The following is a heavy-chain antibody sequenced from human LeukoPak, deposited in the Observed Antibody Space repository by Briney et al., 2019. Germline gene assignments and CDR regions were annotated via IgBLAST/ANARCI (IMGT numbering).Heavy chain of an antibody. Sequence: GGPLRLSCASSGFIFGNYWMSWVRQAPGKGLEWVATIKQDGSEKYYVDSVKGRFTISRDNAKNSLYLQMNSLRAEDTAVYFRAREFSTSRPSYWGQGTLVTVSS. CDR3: AREFSTSRPSY. D-gene: IGHD6-6*01. V-gene: IGHV3-7*03. CDR2: IKQDGSEK. CDR1: GFIFGNYW. J-gene: IGHJ4*02.